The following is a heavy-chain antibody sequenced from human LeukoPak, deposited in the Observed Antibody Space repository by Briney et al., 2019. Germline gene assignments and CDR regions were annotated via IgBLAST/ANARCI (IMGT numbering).Heavy chain of an antibody. D-gene: IGHD6-19*01. CDR2: ISGSDGST. V-gene: IGHV3-23*01. J-gene: IGHJ4*02. CDR3: AKDPPGAGPDFDC. CDR1: GFTFSSYT. Sequence: PGGSLRLSCATSGFTFSSYTMNWVRQAPGKGLEWVSGISGSDGSTYYADSVKGRFTISRDNSKHTLYLQMSSLRVEDTAVYYCAKDPPGAGPDFDCWGQGTLVTVSS.